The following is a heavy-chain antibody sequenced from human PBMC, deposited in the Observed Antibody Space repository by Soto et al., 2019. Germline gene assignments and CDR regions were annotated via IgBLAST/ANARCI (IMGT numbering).Heavy chain of an antibody. V-gene: IGHV4-39*01. D-gene: IGHD2-15*01. CDR3: VRIPSGVVAYYYYYYMDV. J-gene: IGHJ6*03. Sequence: SETLSLTCTVSGGSISSSSYYWGWIRQPPGKGLEWIGSIYYSGSTYYNPSLKSRVTISVDTSKNQFSLKLSSVTAADTAVYYCVRIPSGVVAYYYYYYMDVWGKGTTVTVSS. CDR2: IYYSGST. CDR1: GGSISSSSYY.